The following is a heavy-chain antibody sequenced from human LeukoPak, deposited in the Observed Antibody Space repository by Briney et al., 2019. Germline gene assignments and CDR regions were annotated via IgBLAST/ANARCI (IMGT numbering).Heavy chain of an antibody. CDR1: DFSFTTYT. Sequence: GGSLRLSCAASDFSFTTYTMSWVRQAPGKVLEWVSSISGGDPTTYYADSVKGRFTISRDNSKNTLYLQMNSLRAEDTAIYYCAKQSLLLRGPLLIYYFDFWGQGTLVTVSS. CDR3: AKQSLLLRGPLLIYYFDF. V-gene: IGHV3-23*01. D-gene: IGHD3-10*01. J-gene: IGHJ4*02. CDR2: ISGGDPTT.